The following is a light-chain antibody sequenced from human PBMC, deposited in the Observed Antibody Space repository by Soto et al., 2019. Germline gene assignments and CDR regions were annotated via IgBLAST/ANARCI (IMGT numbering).Light chain of an antibody. J-gene: IGKJ2*01. CDR3: QPGHNWPLT. V-gene: IGKV3-15*01. Sequence: EIVLTQSPATLSVSPGERATLSCRASQSISTALAWYQQKPGQPPRLLIYSASTRATGVPARFTGSGSGSEFTLTISGLQSEDFAVYYCQPGHNWPLTFGQGTRLEI. CDR2: SAS. CDR1: QSISTA.